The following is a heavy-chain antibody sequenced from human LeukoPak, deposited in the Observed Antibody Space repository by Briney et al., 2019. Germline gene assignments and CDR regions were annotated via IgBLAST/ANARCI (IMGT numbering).Heavy chain of an antibody. CDR3: ARRSTAPIAGTGVNWFDP. J-gene: IGHJ5*02. V-gene: IGHV4-39*01. CDR2: IYYSGST. CDR1: GGSISSSSYY. Sequence: SEILSLTCTVSGGSISSSSYYWGWIRQPPGKGLEWIGSIYYSGSTYYNPSLKSRVTISVDTSKNQFSLKLSSVTAADTAVYYCARRSTAPIAGTGVNWFDPWGQGTLVTVSS. D-gene: IGHD6-13*01.